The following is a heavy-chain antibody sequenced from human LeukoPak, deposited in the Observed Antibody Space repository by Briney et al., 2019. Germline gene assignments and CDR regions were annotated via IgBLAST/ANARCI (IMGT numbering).Heavy chain of an antibody. CDR3: ARDTGCSSTSCLYYYMDV. D-gene: IGHD2-2*01. J-gene: IGHJ6*03. CDR2: INPNSGGT. V-gene: IGHV1-2*02. Sequence: ASLKVSCKASGYTFTGYYMHWVRQAPGQGLEWMGWINPNSGGTNYAQTFQGSVTITRDTTISTAYMVMSRLRSDDTSVYYCARDTGCSSTSCLYYYMDVWGRGTTVTVSS. CDR1: GYTFTGYY.